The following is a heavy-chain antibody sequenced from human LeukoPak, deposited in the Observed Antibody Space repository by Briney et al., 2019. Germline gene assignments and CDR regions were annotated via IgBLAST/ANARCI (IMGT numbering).Heavy chain of an antibody. V-gene: IGHV3-49*03. J-gene: IGHJ4*02. Sequence: LSLTCAVYGGSFSGYYWSWIRQPPGKGLEWVGFIRSQVYGGTTDYAASVKGRFTISRDDSKSIAYLQMNSLKTEDTAVFYCARESAYYYDSRGYCLDYWGQGTLVTVSS. CDR2: IRSQVYGGTT. CDR1: GGSFSGYY. D-gene: IGHD3-22*01. CDR3: ARESAYYYDSRGYCLDY.